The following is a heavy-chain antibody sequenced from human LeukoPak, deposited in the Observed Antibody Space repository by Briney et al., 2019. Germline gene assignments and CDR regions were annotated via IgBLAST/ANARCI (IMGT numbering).Heavy chain of an antibody. V-gene: IGHV3-21*06. D-gene: IGHD1-7*01. CDR3: ARGDNWNYESYYYYYYMDV. CDR2: TSSTSVYI. CDR1: GFSFSTYS. J-gene: IGHJ6*03. Sequence: GGSLRLSCAASGFSFSTYSMDWVRQAPGKGLEWVSSTSSTSVYIYYADSVKGRFTISRDNAKNSLFLQMNSLRAEDTAVYYCARGDNWNYESYYYYYYMDVWGKGTTVTVSS.